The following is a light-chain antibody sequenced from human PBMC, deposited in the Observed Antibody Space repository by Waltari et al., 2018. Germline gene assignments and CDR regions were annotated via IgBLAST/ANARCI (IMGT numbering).Light chain of an antibody. J-gene: IGLJ1*01. CDR1: SSDVGGYNY. CDR3: SSYTSSSIFYV. V-gene: IGLV2-14*01. CDR2: DVS. Sequence: QSALTQPASMSGSPGQSITISCTGTSSDVGGYNYVSWYQQHPGKAPKLMIYDVSKRPSGVSNRFSGSKSGNTASLTISGLQAEDEADYYCSSYTSSSIFYVFGTGTKVTVL.